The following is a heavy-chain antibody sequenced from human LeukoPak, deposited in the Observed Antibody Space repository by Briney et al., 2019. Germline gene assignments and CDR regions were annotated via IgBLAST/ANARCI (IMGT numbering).Heavy chain of an antibody. D-gene: IGHD3-3*01. Sequence: RASETLSLTCDLSSGSVTSTNWWTWVCQPPGKGLEWIGEVHLDGRTNYNPSLKSRLIMSVDLPENHISLKLTSVTAADTAVYYCAREGGFYRPLDYSGQGTLVNVSS. CDR3: AREGGFYRPLDY. J-gene: IGHJ4*02. V-gene: IGHV4-4*02. CDR1: SGSVTSTNW. CDR2: VHLDGRT.